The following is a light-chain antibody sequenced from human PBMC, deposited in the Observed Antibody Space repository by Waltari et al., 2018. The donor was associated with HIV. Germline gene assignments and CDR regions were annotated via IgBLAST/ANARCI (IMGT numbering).Light chain of an antibody. CDR1: QSISSY. J-gene: IGKJ1*01. CDR3: QHYSNTPWT. Sequence: EIVLTQSPGTLSLSPGESATLSCRASQSISSYLAWYQQKPGQAPRLRIYGASTRATGIPDRFSGSGSGTDFTLTISRLEPEDFAVFYCQHYSNTPWTFGQGTKVEI. V-gene: IGKV3-20*01. CDR2: GAS.